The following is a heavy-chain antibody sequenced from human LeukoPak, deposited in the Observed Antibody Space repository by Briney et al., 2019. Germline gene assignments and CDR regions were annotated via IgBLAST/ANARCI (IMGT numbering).Heavy chain of an antibody. CDR2: IYYSGST. Sequence: SETLSLTCTVSGGSISSYYWGWIRQPPGKGLEWTGSIYYSGSTYYNPSLKSRVTISVDTSKNQFSLKLSSVTAADTALYYCARRAALVRGVITTKTEWFDPWGQGTLVAVSS. CDR3: ARRAALVRGVITTKTEWFDP. V-gene: IGHV4-39*07. CDR1: GGSISSYY. D-gene: IGHD3-10*01. J-gene: IGHJ5*02.